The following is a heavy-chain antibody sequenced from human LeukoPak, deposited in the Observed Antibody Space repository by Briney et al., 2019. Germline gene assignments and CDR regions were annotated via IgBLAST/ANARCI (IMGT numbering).Heavy chain of an antibody. J-gene: IGHJ6*03. Sequence: SETLSLTCTVSGGSISSSSYYWGWIRQPPGKGLEWIGSIYYSGSTYYNPSLKSRVTISVDTSKNQFSLKLSSVTAADTAVYYCGGTGSGQSFYSYYMDVGGKGPTVTVSS. V-gene: IGHV4-39*01. D-gene: IGHD2-15*01. CDR1: GGSISSSSYY. CDR2: IYYSGST. CDR3: GGTGSGQSFYSYYMDV.